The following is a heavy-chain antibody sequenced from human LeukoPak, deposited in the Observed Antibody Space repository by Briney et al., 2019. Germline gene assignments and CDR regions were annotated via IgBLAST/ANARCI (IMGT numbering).Heavy chain of an antibody. CDR1: GFSFSSYA. Sequence: PGGSLKLSCAASGFSFSSYAMSWVRQAPGKRLGWVSSISGSGDNTYYVQSVKGRFTISRDNSKNTQFLQMNSLRAEDTAVFYCAKPSGYTTGWFFDFWGQGTLVTVSS. D-gene: IGHD6-19*01. CDR2: ISGSGDNT. CDR3: AKPSGYTTGWFFDF. V-gene: IGHV3-23*01. J-gene: IGHJ4*02.